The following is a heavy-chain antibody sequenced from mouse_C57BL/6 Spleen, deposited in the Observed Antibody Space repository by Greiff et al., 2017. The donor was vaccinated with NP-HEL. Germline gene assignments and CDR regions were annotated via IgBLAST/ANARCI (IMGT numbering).Heavy chain of an antibody. J-gene: IGHJ2*01. V-gene: IGHV1-54*01. CDR2: INPGSGGT. D-gene: IGHD3-1*01. CDR3: ARSGRPYYFDY. Sequence: QVQLQQSGAELVRPGTSVKVSCKASGYAFTNYLIEWVKQRPGQGLEWIGVINPGSGGTNYNEKFKGKATLTADKSSSTAYMQLSSLTSEDSAVYFCARSGRPYYFDYWGQGTTLTVSS. CDR1: GYAFTNYL.